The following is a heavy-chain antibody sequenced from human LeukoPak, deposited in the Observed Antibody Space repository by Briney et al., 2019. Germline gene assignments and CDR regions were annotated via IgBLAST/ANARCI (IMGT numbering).Heavy chain of an antibody. V-gene: IGHV4-59*12. J-gene: IGHJ4*02. Sequence: SQTLSLTCTVSGGSISTYYWSWIRQPPGKGLEWIGYIYYSGSTNYNPSLKSRVTISVDTSKNQFSLKLSSVTAADTAVYYCARGRYYFDYWGQGTLVTVSS. CDR2: IYYSGST. CDR3: ARGRYYFDY. CDR1: GGSISTYY.